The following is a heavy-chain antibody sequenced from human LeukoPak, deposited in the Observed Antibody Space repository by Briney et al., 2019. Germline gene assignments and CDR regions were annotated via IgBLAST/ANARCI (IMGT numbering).Heavy chain of an antibody. D-gene: IGHD6-6*01. J-gene: IGHJ6*03. V-gene: IGHV3-30*04. CDR1: GFTFSSYA. CDR2: ISYDGSNK. Sequence: GGSLRLSCAASGFTFSSYAMHWVRQAPGKGLEWVAVISYDGSNKYYADSVKGRFTISRDNSKNTLYLQMNSLRAEDTAVYYCARDPLEYSSSSGVRRLYYYYYMDVWGKGTTVTVSS. CDR3: ARDPLEYSSSSGVRRLYYYYYMDV.